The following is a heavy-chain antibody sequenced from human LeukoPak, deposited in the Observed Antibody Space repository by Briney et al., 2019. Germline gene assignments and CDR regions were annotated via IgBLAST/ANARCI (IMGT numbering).Heavy chain of an antibody. CDR3: ARGGFGYCSGGSCYPNYYYYGMDV. D-gene: IGHD2-15*01. J-gene: IGHJ6*02. CDR2: INHSGST. V-gene: IGHV4-34*01. CDR1: GGSFSGYY. Sequence: SETLSLTCAVYGGSFSGYYWSWIRQPPGKGLEGIGEINHSGSTNYNPSLKSRVTISVDTSKNQFSLKLSSVTAADTAGYYCARGGFGYCSGGSCYPNYYYYGMDVWGQGTTVTVSS.